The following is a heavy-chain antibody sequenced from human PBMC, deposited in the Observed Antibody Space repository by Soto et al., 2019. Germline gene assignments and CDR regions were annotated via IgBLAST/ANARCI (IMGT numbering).Heavy chain of an antibody. CDR2: ISWNSGTI. D-gene: IGHD3-10*01. J-gene: IGHJ4*02. CDR1: GFSFDDYA. CDR3: ARDVWSRASGPPDS. V-gene: IGHV3-9*01. Sequence: PGGSLRLSCAASGFSFDDYAMHWVRQAPGKGLEWVTGISWNSGTIGYADSVKGRFTISRDNAKNSLYLQMNSLRAEDTALDYCARDVWSRASGPPDSWGQGTLVTVSS.